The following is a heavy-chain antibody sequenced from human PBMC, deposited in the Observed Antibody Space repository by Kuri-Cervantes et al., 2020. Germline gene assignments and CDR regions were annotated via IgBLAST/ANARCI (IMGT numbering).Heavy chain of an antibody. CDR1: GFTFNDYT. Sequence: GGSLRLSCAASGFTFNDYTMHWVRQAPGKGLEWVSLISWNGGSTYYADSVKSRFTISRDNSKNSLYLRMNSLRTEDTALYYCAKDSRLNYDILTGYYGSNYYFDYWGQGTLVTVSS. J-gene: IGHJ4*02. CDR3: AKDSRLNYDILTGYYGSNYYFDY. CDR2: ISWNGGST. V-gene: IGHV3-43*01. D-gene: IGHD3-9*01.